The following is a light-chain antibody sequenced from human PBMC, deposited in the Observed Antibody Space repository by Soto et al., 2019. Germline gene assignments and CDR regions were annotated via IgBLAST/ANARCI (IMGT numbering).Light chain of an antibody. J-gene: IGKJ1*01. Sequence: EIVLTQSPGTLFLSPGERATLSCRASQSVNSNYLTWYRRKPGQAPSLLIYGASTRATGIPGRFSGSGSGTDSTITITRLEPENFALYDCQQYGSSPPTYGQRTKVEIK. V-gene: IGKV3-20*01. CDR2: GAS. CDR1: QSVNSNY. CDR3: QQYGSSPPT.